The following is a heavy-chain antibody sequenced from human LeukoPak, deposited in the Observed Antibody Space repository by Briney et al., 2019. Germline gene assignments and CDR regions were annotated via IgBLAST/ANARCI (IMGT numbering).Heavy chain of an antibody. V-gene: IGHV3-33*01. CDR3: ASDGIAVDRGIGYFDY. Sequence: GGSLRLSCAASGFTFRSYGMHWVRQAPGKGLEWVAVIWDDGSNKYYADSVKGRFTISRDNSENTLYLQMNSLRAEDTALYYCASDGIAVDRGIGYFDYWGQGTLVTVSS. D-gene: IGHD6-13*01. CDR2: IWDDGSNK. J-gene: IGHJ4*02. CDR1: GFTFRSYG.